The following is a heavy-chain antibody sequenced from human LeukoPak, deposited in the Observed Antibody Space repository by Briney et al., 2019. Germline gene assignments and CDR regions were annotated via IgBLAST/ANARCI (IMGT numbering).Heavy chain of an antibody. D-gene: IGHD3-16*01. Sequence: PSETLSLTCAVYGGSFSGYYWNWIRQPPGKGLEWIGDIDYRGSTNYNPSLKSRVTISVDTSKNQFSLKLSSVTAADTAVYYCARKTSRSSAYTTWGQGTLVTVSS. CDR1: GGSFSGYY. CDR2: IDYRGST. CDR3: ARKTSRSSAYTT. V-gene: IGHV4-59*01. J-gene: IGHJ5*02.